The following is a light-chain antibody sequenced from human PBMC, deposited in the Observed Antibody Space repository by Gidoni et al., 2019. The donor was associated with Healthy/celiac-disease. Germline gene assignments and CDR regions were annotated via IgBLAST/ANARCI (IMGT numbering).Light chain of an antibody. CDR1: QSVSSSY. CDR2: GAS. J-gene: IGKJ1*01. CDR3: QQYGSSPSWT. Sequence: EIVLTQSSGTLSLSPGERATRSCRASQSVSSSYLAWYQQKPGQAHRLLIYGASSRATGIPDRFSGSGSGTDFTLTITRLEPEAFAVYYCQQYGSSPSWTFGQGTKVEIK. V-gene: IGKV3-20*01.